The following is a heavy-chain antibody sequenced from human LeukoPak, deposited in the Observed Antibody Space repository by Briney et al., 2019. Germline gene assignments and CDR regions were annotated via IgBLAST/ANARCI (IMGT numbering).Heavy chain of an antibody. CDR1: GGSISSYY. D-gene: IGHD7-27*01. Sequence: SETLSLTRTVSGGSISSYYWSWIRQPPGKGLEWIGYIYHSGSTYYNPSLKSRVTISVDRSKNQFSLKLSSVTAADTAVYYCARETGYFDYWGQGTLVTVSS. V-gene: IGHV4-59*12. CDR2: IYHSGST. J-gene: IGHJ4*02. CDR3: ARETGYFDY.